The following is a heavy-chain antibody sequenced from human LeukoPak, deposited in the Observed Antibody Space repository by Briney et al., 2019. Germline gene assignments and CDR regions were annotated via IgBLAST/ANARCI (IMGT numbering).Heavy chain of an antibody. CDR3: ARGHYDILTGYAP. V-gene: IGHV4-59*01. Sequence: SETLSLTCTVSGGSISSYYWSWIRQPPGKGLEWIGYIYYSGSTNYNPSLKSRVTISVDTSKNQFSLKLSSVTAADTAVYCCARGHYDILTGYAPWGQGTLVTVSS. CDR2: IYYSGST. CDR1: GGSISSYY. D-gene: IGHD3-9*01. J-gene: IGHJ5*02.